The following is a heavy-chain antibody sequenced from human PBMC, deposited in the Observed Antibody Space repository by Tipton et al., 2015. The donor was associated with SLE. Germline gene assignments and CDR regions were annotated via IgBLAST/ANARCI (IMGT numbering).Heavy chain of an antibody. CDR2: IYYSGST. CDR1: GGSISSYY. V-gene: IGHV4-59*01. CDR3: ARGTNWGSLGHYFDY. J-gene: IGHJ4*02. Sequence: TLSLTCTVSGGSISSYYWSWIRQPPGKGLEWIGEIYYSGSTNYNPSLKSRVTISVDTSNNQFSLSLSSVTAADTAVYYCARGTNWGSLGHYFDYWGRGVLVTVSS. D-gene: IGHD7-27*01.